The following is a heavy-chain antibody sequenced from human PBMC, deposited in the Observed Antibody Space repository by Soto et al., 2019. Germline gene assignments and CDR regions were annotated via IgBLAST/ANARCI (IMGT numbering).Heavy chain of an antibody. D-gene: IGHD3-16*02. CDR2: ISGSGGST. J-gene: IGHJ3*02. Sequence: GGSLRLSCAASGFTFSSYAMSWVRQAPGKGLEWVSAISGSGGSTYYADSVKGRFTISRDNSKNTLYLQMNSLRAEDTAVYYCAKTTFGGVIASGAFDIWGQGTMVTVSS. CDR3: AKTTFGGVIASGAFDI. CDR1: GFTFSSYA. V-gene: IGHV3-23*01.